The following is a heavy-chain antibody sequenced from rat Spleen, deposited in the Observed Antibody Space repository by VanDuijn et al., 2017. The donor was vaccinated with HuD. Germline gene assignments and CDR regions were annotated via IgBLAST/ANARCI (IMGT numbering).Heavy chain of an antibody. CDR2: ISPSGGGT. J-gene: IGHJ2*01. V-gene: IGHV5-25*01. CDR3: ARQRDGSFDY. Sequence: EVQLVESGGGLVQPGRSLKLSCAASGFTFNNYDMAWVRQAPTKALEWVASISPSGGGTYYRDSVKGRFTVSRDNAKSILYLQMDSLRSDDTATYYCARQRDGSFDYWGQGVMVTVSS. CDR1: GFTFNNYD. D-gene: IGHD5-1*01.